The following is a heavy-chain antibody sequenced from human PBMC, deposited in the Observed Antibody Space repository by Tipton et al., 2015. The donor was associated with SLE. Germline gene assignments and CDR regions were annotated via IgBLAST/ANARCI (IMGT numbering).Heavy chain of an antibody. CDR2: IYYSGST. CDR3: ARASYSSSWYDY. Sequence: LRLSCTVSGGSISSYYWSWIRQPPGKGLEWIGYIYYSGSTNYNPSLKSRVTISVDTSKNQFSLKLSSVTAADTAVYYCARASYSSSWYDYWGQGTLVSVSS. D-gene: IGHD6-13*01. CDR1: GGSISSYY. J-gene: IGHJ4*02. V-gene: IGHV4-59*01.